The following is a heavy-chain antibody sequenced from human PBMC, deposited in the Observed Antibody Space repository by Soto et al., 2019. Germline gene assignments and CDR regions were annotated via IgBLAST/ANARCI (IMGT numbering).Heavy chain of an antibody. D-gene: IGHD5-18*01. CDR2: IGTAGDT. CDR3: ARDGPSYGFFQTVYYHPYCMDF. CDR1: GFTFSSYD. J-gene: IGHJ6*02. Sequence: GGSLRLSCAASGFTFSSYDMHWVRQATGKGLEWVSAIGTAGDTYYPGSVKGRFTISRENAKNSLYLQMNSLRAEDTAVYYCARDGPSYGFFQTVYYHPYCMDFWCPGTTVTLSS. V-gene: IGHV3-13*01.